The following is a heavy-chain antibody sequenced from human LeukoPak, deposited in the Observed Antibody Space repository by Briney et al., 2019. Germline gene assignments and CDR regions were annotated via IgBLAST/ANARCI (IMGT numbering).Heavy chain of an antibody. CDR3: ARTPPEYSSSWETQFVSNWFDP. J-gene: IGHJ5*02. CDR2: IYHSGST. Sequence: ASETLSLTCAVSGGSISSGGYSWSWIRQPPGKGLEWIGYIYHSGSTYYNPSLKSRVTISVDTSKNQFSLKLSSVTAADTAVYYCARTPPEYSSSWETQFVSNWFDPWGQGTLVTVSS. D-gene: IGHD6-13*01. V-gene: IGHV4-30-2*01. CDR1: GGSISSGGYS.